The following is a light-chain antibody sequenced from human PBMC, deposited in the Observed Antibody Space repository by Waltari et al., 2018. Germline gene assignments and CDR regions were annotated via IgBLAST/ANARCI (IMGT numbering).Light chain of an antibody. CDR3: QQYSSTPWT. V-gene: IGKV4-1*01. CDR2: GAS. Sequence: DIVFTQSPDVLAVSPGERATLKCKSCTSPLNSAKEKNYLTWYQQKPGQPPRLLIYGASTRESGVPDRFSGSGSGTDFTLTISSLQAEDVATYYCQQYSSTPWTFGQGTKVEIK. CDR1: TSPLNSAKEKNY. J-gene: IGKJ1*01.